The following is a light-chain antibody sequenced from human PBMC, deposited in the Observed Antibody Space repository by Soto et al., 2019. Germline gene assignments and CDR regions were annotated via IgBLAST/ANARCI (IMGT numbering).Light chain of an antibody. J-gene: IGKJ1*01. CDR3: QQYNSYSA. V-gene: IGKV1-5*01. Sequence: NQMTQSPSTLSASVGDRVTITCRASQSISSWLAWYQQKPGKAPKLLIYHASTLESGVPSRFSGRGSGTEFTLTISSLQPDDFATYYCQQYNSYSAFGLGTKVDI. CDR1: QSISSW. CDR2: HAS.